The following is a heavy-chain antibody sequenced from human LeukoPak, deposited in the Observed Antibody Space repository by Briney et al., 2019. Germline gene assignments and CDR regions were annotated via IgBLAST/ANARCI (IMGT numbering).Heavy chain of an antibody. Sequence: GASVKVSCKASGYTFTNYGISWVRQAPGQGLEWMGWISAYNGNTNYAQKLQGRVTMTTDTSTSTAYMELRSLRSDDTAVYYCASTRGYNSAAPSVFDYWGQGTLVTVSS. CDR2: ISAYNGNT. CDR1: GYTFTNYG. CDR3: ASTRGYNSAAPSVFDY. J-gene: IGHJ4*02. V-gene: IGHV1-18*01. D-gene: IGHD2-2*01.